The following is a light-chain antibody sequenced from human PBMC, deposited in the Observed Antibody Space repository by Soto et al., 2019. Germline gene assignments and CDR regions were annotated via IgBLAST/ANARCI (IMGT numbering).Light chain of an antibody. J-gene: IGLJ1*01. CDR3: QVWDNSSDHPYV. CDR1: NIGSKS. Sequence: SYALTQPPSVSVAPGQTARITCGGNNIGSKSVHWYQQKPGQAPVLVVYDDNDRPSGIPERFSGSKSENTATLTITRVEAGDGADYFCQVWDNSSDHPYVFGTGTKVTVL. CDR2: DDN. V-gene: IGLV3-21*02.